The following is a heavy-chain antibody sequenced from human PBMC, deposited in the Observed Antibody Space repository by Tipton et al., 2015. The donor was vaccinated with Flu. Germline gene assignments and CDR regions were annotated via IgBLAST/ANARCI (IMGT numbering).Heavy chain of an antibody. CDR2: INSDGSST. CDR1: GFTFSTYW. D-gene: IGHD4-17*01. J-gene: IGHJ4*02. Sequence: SLRLSCAASGFTFSTYWMHWVRQAPGKGLVWVSRINSDGSSTSYADSVKGRFTISRDNAKNTLDPQMNSLRAEDTAVYYCARDRDGAPFDYWGQGTLVTVSS. V-gene: IGHV3-74*01. CDR3: ARDRDGAPFDY.